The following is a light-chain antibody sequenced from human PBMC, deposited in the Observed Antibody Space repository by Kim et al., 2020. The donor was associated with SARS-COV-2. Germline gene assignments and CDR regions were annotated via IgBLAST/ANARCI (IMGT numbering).Light chain of an antibody. Sequence: DTNSCTERRSNIGAGYDVHWYQQLPGTAPKLLIYGNSNRPSGVPDRFSGSKSGTSASLAITGLQAEDEADYYCQSYDSSLSGYVVFGGGTKLTVL. J-gene: IGLJ2*01. CDR1: RSNIGAGYD. V-gene: IGLV1-40*01. CDR2: GNS. CDR3: QSYDSSLSGYVV.